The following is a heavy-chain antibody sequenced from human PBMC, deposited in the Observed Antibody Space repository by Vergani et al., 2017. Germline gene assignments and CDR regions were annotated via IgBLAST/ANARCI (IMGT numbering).Heavy chain of an antibody. J-gene: IGHJ3*02. CDR3: AKDRAREDAFDI. V-gene: IGHV3-23*04. CDR2: ISGSGGST. Sequence: EVQLVESGGGLIQPGESLRLSCAGSGFIVSSNYMNWVRQAPGKGLEWVSAISGSGGSTYYADSVKGRFTISRDNSKNTLYLQMNSLRAEDTAVYYCAKDRAREDAFDIWGQGTMVTVSS. CDR1: GFIVSSNY. D-gene: IGHD1-26*01.